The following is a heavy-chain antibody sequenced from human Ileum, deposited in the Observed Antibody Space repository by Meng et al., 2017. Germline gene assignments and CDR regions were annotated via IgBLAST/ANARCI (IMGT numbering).Heavy chain of an antibody. J-gene: IGHJ4*02. CDR1: GFPFSSYW. CDR2: IKRDGSNI. CDR3: ATGGWELPR. Sequence: GGSLRLSCAASGFPFSSYWMHWVRQAPGKGLEYVSHIKRDGSNIRYADSVKGRFTISRDNAKNTLYLQMNSLRAEDTAVYYCATGGWELPRWGQGTLVTVSS. D-gene: IGHD2-15*01. V-gene: IGHV3-74*01.